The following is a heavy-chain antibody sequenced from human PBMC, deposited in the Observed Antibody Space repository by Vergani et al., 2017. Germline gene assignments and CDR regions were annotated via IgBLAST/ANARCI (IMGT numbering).Heavy chain of an antibody. J-gene: IGHJ2*01. CDR3: ARARSSGSNWGYFDL. V-gene: IGHV3-30*03. Sequence: QVQLVESGGGVVQPGRSLRLSCAASGFTFSSYGMHWVRQAPGKGLEWVAVISYDGSNKYYADSVKGRFTISRDNSKNTLYLQMNSLRAEDTAVYYCARARSSGSNWGYFDLWGRGTLVTVSS. D-gene: IGHD3-10*01. CDR1: GFTFSSYG. CDR2: ISYDGSNK.